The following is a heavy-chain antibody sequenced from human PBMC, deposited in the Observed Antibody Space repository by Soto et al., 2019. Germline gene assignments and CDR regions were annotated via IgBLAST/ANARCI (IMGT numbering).Heavy chain of an antibody. CDR2: IYWNDDK. D-gene: IGHD3-9*01. V-gene: IGHV2-5*01. Sequence: SGPTLVNPTQTLTLTCTFSGFSLSTSGVGVGWIRQPPGKALEWLALIYWNDDKRYSPSLKSRLTITKDTSKNQAVLTMTNMDPVDTATYHCAHRNDILTGYLDAFDIWGQGTMLTVSS. J-gene: IGHJ3*02. CDR3: AHRNDILTGYLDAFDI. CDR1: GFSLSTSGVG.